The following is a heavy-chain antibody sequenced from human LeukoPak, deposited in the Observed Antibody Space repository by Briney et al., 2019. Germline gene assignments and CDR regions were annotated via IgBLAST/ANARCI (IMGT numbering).Heavy chain of an antibody. J-gene: IGHJ5*02. V-gene: IGHV3-20*04. CDR2: INWNGGGT. CDR3: ARDYYSSGWGFDP. D-gene: IGHD6-19*01. CDR1: RFTFFDYR. Sequence: WGTLSCTGAGYRFTFFDYRRSWVPQAPGNGLKGVSGINWNGGGTGYADSVKGRFPISRDNAKNSPYLQMNSLRAEDTALYYCARDYYSSGWGFDPWGQGTLVTVSS.